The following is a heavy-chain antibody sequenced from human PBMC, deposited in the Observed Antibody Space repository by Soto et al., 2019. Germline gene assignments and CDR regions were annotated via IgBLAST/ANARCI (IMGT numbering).Heavy chain of an antibody. CDR3: ARDLHNGVDTALATYGMDV. CDR2: ISSSGSTI. CDR1: GFTFSDYY. Sequence: QVQLVESGGGLVKPGRSLRLSCAASGFTFSDYYMSWIRQAPGKGLEWVSYISSSGSTIYYADSVRGRFTISRDNAKNXLXXQMNRLRAEDTAVYYCARDLHNGVDTALATYGMDVWGQGTTVTVSS. J-gene: IGHJ6*02. V-gene: IGHV3-11*01. D-gene: IGHD5-18*01.